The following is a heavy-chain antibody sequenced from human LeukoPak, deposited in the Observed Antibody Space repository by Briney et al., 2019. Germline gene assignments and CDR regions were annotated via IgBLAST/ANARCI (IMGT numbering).Heavy chain of an antibody. CDR2: ISSSSYI. V-gene: IGHV3-21*01. J-gene: IGHJ4*02. CDR3: ARDGSGGGYDFDY. Sequence: GGSLRLSCAASGFTFTTYTMNWVRQAPGKGLEWVSCISSSSYIDYADSVKGRFTISRDNAKNSLYLEMNSLRAEDTAVYYCARDGSGGGYDFDYWGQGTLVTVSS. CDR1: GFTFTTYT. D-gene: IGHD5-12*01.